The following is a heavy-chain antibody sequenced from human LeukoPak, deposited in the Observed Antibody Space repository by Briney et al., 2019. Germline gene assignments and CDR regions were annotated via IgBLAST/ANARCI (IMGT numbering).Heavy chain of an antibody. Sequence: ASVKVSCKASGYTFTSYGISWVRQAPAQGLELMGWISAYNGNTNYAQKLQGRVTMTTDTSTSTAYMELRSLRSDETAVYYCARNAYVWGSYRYSFDPWGQGTLVTVSS. CDR3: ARNAYVWGSYRYSFDP. J-gene: IGHJ5*02. D-gene: IGHD3-16*02. CDR1: GYTFTSYG. CDR2: ISAYNGNT. V-gene: IGHV1-18*01.